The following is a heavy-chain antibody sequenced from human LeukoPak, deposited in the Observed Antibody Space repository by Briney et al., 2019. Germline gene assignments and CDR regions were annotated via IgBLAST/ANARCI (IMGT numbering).Heavy chain of an antibody. CDR3: ARDFRYCSSTSCYYYYYGMDV. CDR1: GGTFNRYA. Sequence: GASVKVSCKASGGTFNRYAISWVRQAPGQGLEWMGWISAYNGNTNYAQKLQGRVTMTTDTSTSTAYMELRSLRSDDTAVYYCARDFRYCSSTSCYYYYYGMDVWGQGTTVTVSS. D-gene: IGHD2-2*01. CDR2: ISAYNGNT. J-gene: IGHJ6*02. V-gene: IGHV1-18*01.